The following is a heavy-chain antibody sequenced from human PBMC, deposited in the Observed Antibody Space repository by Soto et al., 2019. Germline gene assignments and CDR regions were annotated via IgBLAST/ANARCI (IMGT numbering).Heavy chain of an antibody. D-gene: IGHD6-19*01. V-gene: IGHV1-3*01. CDR2: INAGNGNT. Sequence: ASVKVSCKASGYTFTSYAMRWVRQAPGQRLEWMGWINAGNGNTKYSQKFQGRVTITRDTSASTAYMELSSLRSEDTAVYYCARYSSGWSKPPFDPWGQGTLVTVSS. J-gene: IGHJ5*02. CDR1: GYTFTSYA. CDR3: ARYSSGWSKPPFDP.